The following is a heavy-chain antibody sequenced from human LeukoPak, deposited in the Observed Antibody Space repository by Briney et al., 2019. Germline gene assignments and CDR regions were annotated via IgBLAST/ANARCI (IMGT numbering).Heavy chain of an antibody. Sequence: GGSLRLSCAASGFTFSSYIMNWVRQAPGKGLEWVANIKQDVSEKYYVDSVKGRFTISRDNAKNSLYLQMNSLRAEDTAVYYCAKGRTAGYCSSTSCYRQVPDAFDIWGQGTMVTVSS. CDR2: IKQDVSEK. V-gene: IGHV3-7*01. J-gene: IGHJ3*02. CDR1: GFTFSSYI. D-gene: IGHD2-2*01. CDR3: AKGRTAGYCSSTSCYRQVPDAFDI.